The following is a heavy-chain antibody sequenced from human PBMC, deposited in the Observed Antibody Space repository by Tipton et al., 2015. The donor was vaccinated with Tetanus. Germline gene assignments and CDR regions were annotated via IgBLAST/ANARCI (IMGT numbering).Heavy chain of an antibody. Sequence: SLRLSCAASGFTFSAYWMSWVRQAPGKGLEWVANINEGDRERYYVDSVKGRFTISRDNAKNSLYLQMDSLRGEDTAVYYCARGDENSGDNWGQGTLVTVSS. CDR1: GFTFSAYW. J-gene: IGHJ4*02. CDR3: ARGDENSGDN. D-gene: IGHD6-19*01. CDR2: INEGDRER. V-gene: IGHV3-7*01.